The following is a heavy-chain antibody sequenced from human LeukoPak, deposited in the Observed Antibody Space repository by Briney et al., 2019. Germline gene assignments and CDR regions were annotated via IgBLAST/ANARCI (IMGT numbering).Heavy chain of an antibody. CDR1: GYSFTSYW. J-gene: IGHJ5*02. V-gene: IGHV5-51*01. CDR3: ARRDCSSTSCQGFDP. CDR2: IYPGDSDT. D-gene: IGHD2-2*01. Sequence: ASVKVSCKGSGYSFTSYWIGWVRQMPGKGLEWMGIIYPGDSDTRYSPSFQGQVTISADKSISTAYLQWSSLKASDTAMYYCARRDCSSTSCQGFDPWGQRTMVTVSS.